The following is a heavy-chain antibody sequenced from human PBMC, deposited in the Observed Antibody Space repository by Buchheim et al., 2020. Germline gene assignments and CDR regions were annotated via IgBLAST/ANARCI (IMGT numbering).Heavy chain of an antibody. V-gene: IGHV1-69*01. CDR1: GGTFSSYT. CDR3: ARGHGYCSGGSCYSVFDS. CDR2: IIPIFGPA. J-gene: IGHJ4*02. D-gene: IGHD2-15*01. Sequence: QVQLVQSGAEVKKPGSSVKVSCKASGGTFSSYTINWVRQAPGQGLEWMGGIIPIFGPANYAQKFQGRVTITADESTRTAYMELSSLRSEDTAVYYCARGHGYCSGGSCYSVFDSWGQGTL.